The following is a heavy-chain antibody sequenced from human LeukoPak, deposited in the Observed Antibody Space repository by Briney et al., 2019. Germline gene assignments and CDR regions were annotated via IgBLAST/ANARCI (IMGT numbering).Heavy chain of an antibody. D-gene: IGHD2-2*01. J-gene: IGHJ5*02. Sequence: SETLSLTCTVSGGSISSYYWSWIRQPPGKGLEWIGEINHSGSTNYNPSLKSRVTISVDTSKNQFSLKLSSVTAADTAVYYCARCQDIVVVPAAIGVPRNWFDPWGQGTLVTVSS. V-gene: IGHV4-34*01. CDR3: ARCQDIVVVPAAIGVPRNWFDP. CDR2: INHSGST. CDR1: GGSISSYY.